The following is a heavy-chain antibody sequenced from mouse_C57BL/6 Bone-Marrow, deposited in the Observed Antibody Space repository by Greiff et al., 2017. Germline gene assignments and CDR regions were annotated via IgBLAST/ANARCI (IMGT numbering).Heavy chain of an antibody. V-gene: IGHV1-64*01. D-gene: IGHD1-1*01. CDR1: GYTFTSYW. Sequence: QVHVKQPGAELVKPGASVKLSCKASGYTFTSYWMHWVKQRPGQGLEWIGMIHPNSGSTNYNEKFKSKATLTVDKSSSTAYMQLSSLTSEDSAVYYCARSSCYFDYWGQGTTLTVSS. CDR2: IHPNSGST. J-gene: IGHJ2*01. CDR3: ARSSCYFDY.